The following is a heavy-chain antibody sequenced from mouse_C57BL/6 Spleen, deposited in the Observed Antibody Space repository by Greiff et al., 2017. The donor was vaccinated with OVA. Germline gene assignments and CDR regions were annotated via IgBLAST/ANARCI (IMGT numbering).Heavy chain of an antibody. CDR2: ISGGGGNT. CDR1: GFTFSSYT. CDR3: ARGDYDDLHFDY. J-gene: IGHJ2*01. D-gene: IGHD2-4*01. Sequence: EVKLMESGGGLVKPGGSLKLSCAASGFTFSSYTMSWVRQTPEKRLEWVATISGGGGNTYYPDSVKGRLTISRDNAKNTLYLQMSRLRAEDTALYYCARGDYDDLHFDYWGQGTTLTVSS. V-gene: IGHV5-9*01.